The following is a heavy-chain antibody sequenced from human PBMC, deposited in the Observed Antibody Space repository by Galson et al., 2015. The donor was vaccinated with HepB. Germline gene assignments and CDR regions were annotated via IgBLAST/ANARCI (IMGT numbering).Heavy chain of an antibody. CDR3: ARISPW. CDR1: GFCYSTYW. V-gene: IGHV3-7*03. D-gene: IGHD3-3*02. J-gene: IGHJ4*02. Sequence: PLRLSCAAYGFCYSTYWLTWVRQAPGKGLEWVANIKQDGGETYYLDSVKGRFTISRDNAKSSVYLQMNSLRAEDTAVNYCARISPWWGQGTLVTVSS. CDR2: IKQDGGET.